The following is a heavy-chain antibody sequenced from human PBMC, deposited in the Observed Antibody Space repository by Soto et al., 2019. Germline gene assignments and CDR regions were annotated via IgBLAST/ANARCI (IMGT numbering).Heavy chain of an antibody. J-gene: IGHJ4*02. CDR2: VNGDGTAT. CDR1: GLRVSSFA. V-gene: IGHV3-23*01. CDR3: AKMTRS. Sequence: EVQLLESGGGLVQPGGSLRLSCAASGLRVSSFAMTWVRQAPGKGLEWISSVNGDGTATYYAKSVKGRFTISRDTSKNTLYLQMDSLRAEDTAVYYCAKMTRSWGQGTLVTVSS.